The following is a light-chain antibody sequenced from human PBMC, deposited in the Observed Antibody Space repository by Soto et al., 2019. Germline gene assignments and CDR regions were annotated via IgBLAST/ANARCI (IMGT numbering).Light chain of an antibody. V-gene: IGKV3-11*02. Sequence: EIVVTQSPATLSLSPGERATLSCRTSQSVGSYLAWYQKKPGKAPRLLIYDASNRATGIPARFSGSGSGRDFTLTISSLEPEDFAVYYCQQRSTXPPLSFGGXXQV. CDR3: QQRSTXPPLS. CDR2: DAS. CDR1: QSVGSY. J-gene: IGKJ4*01.